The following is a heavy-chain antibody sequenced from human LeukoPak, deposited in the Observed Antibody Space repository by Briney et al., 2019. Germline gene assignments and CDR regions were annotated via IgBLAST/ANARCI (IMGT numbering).Heavy chain of an antibody. CDR3: ARQTPVSSSIRFDY. J-gene: IGHJ4*02. V-gene: IGHV4-38-2*01. CDR1: GYSIRSGSY. Sequence: PSETLSLTCGVSGYSIRSGSYWGWIRQTPGKGLERIASIYHSGSTYYNPSLKRRVTISLDTSNNQFSLKLTSVTAADTAVYYCARQTPVSSSIRFDYWGQGTLVSVSS. CDR2: IYHSGST. D-gene: IGHD2-2*01.